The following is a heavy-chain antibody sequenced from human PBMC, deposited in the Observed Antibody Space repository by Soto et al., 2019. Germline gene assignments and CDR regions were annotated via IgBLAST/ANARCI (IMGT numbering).Heavy chain of an antibody. CDR3: ARGGGYDFKPFYYYYGMDV. CDR1: GGSFSGYY. CDR2: INHSGST. V-gene: IGHV4-34*01. J-gene: IGHJ6*02. Sequence: PSETLSLTCAVYGGSFSGYYWSWIRQPPGKGLEWIGEINHSGSTNYNPSLKSRVAISVDTSKNQFSLKLSSVTAADTAVYYCARGGGYDFKPFYYYYGMDVWDQGTTVTVSS. D-gene: IGHD5-12*01.